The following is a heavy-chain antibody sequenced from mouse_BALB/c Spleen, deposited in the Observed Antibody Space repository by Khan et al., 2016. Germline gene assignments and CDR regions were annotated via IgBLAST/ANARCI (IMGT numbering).Heavy chain of an antibody. V-gene: IGHV1-7*01. CDR2: INPSTGYT. CDR1: GYTFTSYW. D-gene: IGHD2-10*01. J-gene: IGHJ3*01. Sequence: QVQLQQSGAELAKPGASVKMSCKASGYTFTSYWMHWVKQRPGQGLEWIGYINPSTGYTEYNQKFKDKATLTADKSSSTAYMQLSSLTSEDSAVYYCARWAYYGNYLLEYWGQGTLVTVSA. CDR3: ARWAYYGNYLLEY.